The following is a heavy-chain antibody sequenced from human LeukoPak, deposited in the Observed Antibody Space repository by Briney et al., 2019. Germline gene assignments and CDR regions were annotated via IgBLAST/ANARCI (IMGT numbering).Heavy chain of an antibody. J-gene: IGHJ4*02. CDR1: GFTFSDYY. CDR3: ARDLSGSYSDY. D-gene: IGHD1-26*01. V-gene: IGHV3-11*05. Sequence: GGSLRLSCAASGFTFSDYYMSWIRQAPGKGLERVSDISSSDSYTNYADSVKGRFTISRDNAQNSLFLQMSSLRAEDTAIYYCARDLSGSYSDYWGQGTLVTVSS. CDR2: ISSSDSYT.